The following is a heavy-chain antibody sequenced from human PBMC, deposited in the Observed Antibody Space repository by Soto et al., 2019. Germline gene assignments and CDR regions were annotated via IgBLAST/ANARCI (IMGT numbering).Heavy chain of an antibody. CDR2: ISSSSSTI. CDR1: GFTFSSYS. D-gene: IGHD3-10*01. V-gene: IGHV3-48*02. Sequence: GGSLRLSCAASGFTFSSYSMNWVRQAPGKGLEWVSYISSSSSTIYYADSVKGRFTISRDNAKNSLYLQMNSLRDEDTAVYYCARAPPLWFGEPYYYGRDVWGQGTTVTVSS. J-gene: IGHJ6*02. CDR3: ARAPPLWFGEPYYYGRDV.